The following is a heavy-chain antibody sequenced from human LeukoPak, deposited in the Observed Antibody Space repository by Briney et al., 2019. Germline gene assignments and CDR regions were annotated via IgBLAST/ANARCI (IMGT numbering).Heavy chain of an antibody. J-gene: IGHJ4*02. CDR1: GGSISSSSYY. Sequence: NPSETLSLTCTVSGGSISSSSYYWGWIRQPPGKGLEWIGSIYYSGSTYYNPSLKSRVTISVDTSKNQFSLKLSSVTAADTAVYYCAGPRYDYGDHPLEYWGQGTLVTVSS. CDR2: IYYSGST. V-gene: IGHV4-39*01. CDR3: AGPRYDYGDHPLEY. D-gene: IGHD4-17*01.